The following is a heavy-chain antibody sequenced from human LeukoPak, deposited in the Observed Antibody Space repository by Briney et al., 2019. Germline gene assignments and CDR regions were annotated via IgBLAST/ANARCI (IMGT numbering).Heavy chain of an antibody. V-gene: IGHV4-39*07. D-gene: IGHD3-10*01. J-gene: IGHJ4*02. CDR1: GGSISSSSYY. CDR3: ARVQSVRGVIIDY. Sequence: SETLSLTCTVSGGSISSSSYYWGWIRQPPGKGLEWIGSIYYSGSTYYNPSLKSRVTISVDTSKNQFSLKLSSVTAADTAVYYCARVQSVRGVIIDYWGQGTLVTVSS. CDR2: IYYSGST.